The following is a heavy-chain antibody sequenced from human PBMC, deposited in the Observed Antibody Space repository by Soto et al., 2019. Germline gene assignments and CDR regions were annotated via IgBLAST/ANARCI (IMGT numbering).Heavy chain of an antibody. CDR3: ARDREGVGAGLF. J-gene: IGHJ3*01. V-gene: IGHV3-21*01. CDR2: ISSTSNSI. Sequence: EVQLVESGGGLVKPGGSLRLSCAASGFTFSTYSMNWVRQAPGKGLEWVSSISSTSNSIYYADSVKGLFTISRDNAKNSLYLQMNSLRAEDTAVYYCARDREGVGAGLFWGQGTTVTVSS. CDR1: GFTFSTYS. D-gene: IGHD1-26*01.